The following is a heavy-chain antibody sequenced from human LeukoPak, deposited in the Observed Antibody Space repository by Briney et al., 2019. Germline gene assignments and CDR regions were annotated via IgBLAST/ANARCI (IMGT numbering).Heavy chain of an antibody. Sequence: GGSLRLSCAASGFTFSRYGMSWVRQAPGKGLEWVSGISGSGGNTYYAHSVKGRLTISIDNSKNTLYLQMNRLRAEDTAVYYCAKDRHYYDTSGYNYWGQGTLVTVSS. CDR1: GFTFSRYG. CDR3: AKDRHYYDTSGYNY. D-gene: IGHD3-22*01. CDR2: ISGSGGNT. V-gene: IGHV3-23*01. J-gene: IGHJ4*02.